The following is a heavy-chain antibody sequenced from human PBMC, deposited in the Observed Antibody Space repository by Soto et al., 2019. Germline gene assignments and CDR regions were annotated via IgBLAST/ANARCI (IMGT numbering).Heavy chain of an antibody. J-gene: IGHJ6*03. CDR1: GLGFSDPY. Sequence: PGGSLRLSCVVSGLGFSDPYMSWIRQAPGEGLEWVSSISSSGSTIYYSDSVKGRFIISRDNAKKSLFLQMNSLRADDTAVYYCAKSSGGDDFWSGYYVRGDYYYMDVWGKGTTVTVSS. CDR2: ISSSGSTI. D-gene: IGHD3-3*01. V-gene: IGHV3-11*01. CDR3: AKSSGGDDFWSGYYVRGDYYYMDV.